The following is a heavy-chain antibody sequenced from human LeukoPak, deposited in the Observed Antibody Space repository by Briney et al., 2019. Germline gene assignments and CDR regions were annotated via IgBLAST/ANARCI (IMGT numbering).Heavy chain of an antibody. V-gene: IGHV1-2*02. CDR3: ARELNYDSSGYYFDY. J-gene: IGHJ4*02. Sequence: ASVKVSCKASGYTFTVYFMHWVRQAPGPGLEWMGWINPNSGGTNYAQKFQGRVTMTRDTSISTAYMELSRLRSDDTAVYYCARELNYDSSGYYFDYWGQGTLVTVSS. D-gene: IGHD3-22*01. CDR1: GYTFTVYF. CDR2: INPNSGGT.